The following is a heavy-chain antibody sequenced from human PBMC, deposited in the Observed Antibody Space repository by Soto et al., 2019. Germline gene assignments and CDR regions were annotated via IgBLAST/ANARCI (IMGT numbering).Heavy chain of an antibody. V-gene: IGHV4-39*01. D-gene: IGHD3-9*01. CDR2: IYYSGTT. CDR3: ARHRGYYDILTGYYTELNFDY. CDR1: GGSVSSSIYY. Sequence: SEPLSITGTVSGGSVSSSIYYWGWIRQPPGKGLEWIGSIYYSGTTNYNPSLKSRVTISVDTSKNQFSLKLSSVTAADTAMYYCARHRGYYDILTGYYTELNFDYWGQGTLVTVSS. J-gene: IGHJ4*02.